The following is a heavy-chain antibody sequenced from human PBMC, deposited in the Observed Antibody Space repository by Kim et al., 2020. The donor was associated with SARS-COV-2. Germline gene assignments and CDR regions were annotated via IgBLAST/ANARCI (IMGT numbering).Heavy chain of an antibody. CDR3: AREPPWELLPDY. V-gene: IGHV3-30*04. CDR1: GFTFSSYA. J-gene: IGHJ4*02. D-gene: IGHD1-26*01. Sequence: GGSLRLSCAASGFTFSSYAMHWVRQAPGKGLEWVAVISYDGSNKYYADSVKGRFTISRDNSKNTLYLQMNSLRAEDTAVYYCAREPPWELLPDYWGQGTLVTISS. CDR2: ISYDGSNK.